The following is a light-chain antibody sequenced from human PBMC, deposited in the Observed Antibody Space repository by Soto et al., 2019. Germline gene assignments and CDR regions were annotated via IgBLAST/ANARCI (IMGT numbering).Light chain of an antibody. Sequence: SVLPQPASLSGSPGQSITISCTGTSSDVGSYNLVSWYQQHPGKAPKLMIYEVSKRPSGVSNRFSGSKSGNTASLTISGLQAEDEADYYCCSYAGSSLYVFGTGTKVTVL. CDR2: EVS. CDR1: SSDVGSYNL. J-gene: IGLJ1*01. V-gene: IGLV2-23*02. CDR3: CSYAGSSLYV.